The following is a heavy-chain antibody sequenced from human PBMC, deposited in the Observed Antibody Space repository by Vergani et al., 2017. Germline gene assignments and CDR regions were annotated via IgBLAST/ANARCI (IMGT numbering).Heavy chain of an antibody. V-gene: IGHV3-30*01. D-gene: IGHD3-22*01. CDR2: ISYDGSNK. CDR1: GFTFSSYA. CDR3: ARDGGHYDSSGYYYWDWYFDL. Sequence: QVQLVESGGGVVQPGRSLRLSCAASGFTFSSYAMHWVRQAPGKGLEWVAVISYDGSNKYYADSVKGRFTISRENSKNTLYLQMNSLRAEDTAVYYCARDGGHYDSSGYYYWDWYFDLWGRGTLVTVSS. J-gene: IGHJ2*01.